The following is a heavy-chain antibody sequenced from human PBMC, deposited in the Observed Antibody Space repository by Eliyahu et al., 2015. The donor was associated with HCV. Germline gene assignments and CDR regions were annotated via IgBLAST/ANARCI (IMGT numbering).Heavy chain of an antibody. CDR2: ISSSSSYI. Sequence: EVQLVESGGGLVKPGGSLRLSCAASGFTFSSYSMNWVRQAPGKGLEWVSSISSSSSYIYYADSVKGRFTISRDNAKNSLYLQMNSLRAEDTAVYYCARDRNLVVAASLFDYWGQGTLVTVSS. V-gene: IGHV3-21*01. J-gene: IGHJ4*02. CDR3: ARDRNLVVAASLFDY. CDR1: GFTFSSYS. D-gene: IGHD2-15*01.